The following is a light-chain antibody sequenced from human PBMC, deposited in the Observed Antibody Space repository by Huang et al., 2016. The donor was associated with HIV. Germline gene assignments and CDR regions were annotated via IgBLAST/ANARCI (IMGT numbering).Light chain of an antibody. CDR3: QQYYTTPFT. V-gene: IGKV4-1*01. CDR2: WAS. CDR1: RSVLYSSNNKNY. J-gene: IGKJ3*01. Sequence: DILMTQSPDFLAVSLGERATVHCRSSRSVLYSSNNKNYLAWYQQKPGQPPKLLIHWASTRESGVHDRFSGSGSGTDFTLTISSLQAEDVAIYYCQQYYTTPFTFGPGTKVDIK.